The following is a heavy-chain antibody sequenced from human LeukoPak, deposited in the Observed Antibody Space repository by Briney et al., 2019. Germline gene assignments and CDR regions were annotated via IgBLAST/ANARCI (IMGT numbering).Heavy chain of an antibody. CDR3: ARSAVGTSCCTAVDY. CDR2: ISTSGDRT. J-gene: IGHJ4*02. D-gene: IGHD1-26*01. CDR1: GFTFSTYA. Sequence: GGSLRLSCAASGFTFSTYAMPWVRQAPGKGLEWVSGISTSGDRTYYAESVKGRFTIYRDNSKNTLYLQMNSLRAEDTAEYYCARSAVGTSCCTAVDYWGQGTLVTVSS. V-gene: IGHV3-23*01.